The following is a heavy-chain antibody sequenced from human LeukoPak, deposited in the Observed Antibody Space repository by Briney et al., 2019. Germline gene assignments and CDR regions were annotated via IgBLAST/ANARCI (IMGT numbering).Heavy chain of an antibody. D-gene: IGHD3-10*01. Sequence: GGSLRLSCAASGFTVSSNYMSWVRQAPGKGLEWVSVIYSGGSTYYADSVKGRFTISRDNSKNTLYLQMNSLRAEDTAVYYCATASVTMVRGIGTYGYWGQGTLVTVSS. J-gene: IGHJ4*02. V-gene: IGHV3-53*01. CDR2: IYSGGST. CDR1: GFTVSSNY. CDR3: ATASVTMVRGIGTYGY.